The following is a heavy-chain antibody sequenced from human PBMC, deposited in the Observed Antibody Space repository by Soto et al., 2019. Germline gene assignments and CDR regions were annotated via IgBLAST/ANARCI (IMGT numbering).Heavy chain of an antibody. Sequence: PSETLSLTCTVSGGSISSSSYYWGWIRQPPGKGLEWIGSIYYSGSTYYNPSLKSRVTISVDTSKNQFSLKLSSVTAADTAVYYCAIPQDTAIGRGYFDYCGQGTLVTVDS. D-gene: IGHD5-18*01. J-gene: IGHJ4*02. CDR2: IYYSGST. CDR1: GGSISSSSYY. CDR3: AIPQDTAIGRGYFDY. V-gene: IGHV4-39*01.